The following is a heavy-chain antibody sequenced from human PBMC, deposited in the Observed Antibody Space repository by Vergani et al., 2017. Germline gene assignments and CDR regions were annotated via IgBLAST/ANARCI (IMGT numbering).Heavy chain of an antibody. V-gene: IGHV3-30*02. Sequence: QVQLVESGGGVVQPGGSLRLSCAASEFIFSNYGMHWVRQAPGKGLEWVAFIRYDGINKYYADSVKGRFTISRDNSKNTLYLQMNSLRPDDTAVYYCVRGGRGDHGDFWSRLGPWGQGTRVIVSS. CDR1: EFIFSNYG. D-gene: IGHD3-3*01. J-gene: IGHJ5*02. CDR2: IRYDGINK. CDR3: VRGGRGDHGDFWSRLGP.